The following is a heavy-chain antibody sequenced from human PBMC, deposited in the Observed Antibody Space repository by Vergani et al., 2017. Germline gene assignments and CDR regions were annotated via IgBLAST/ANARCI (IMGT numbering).Heavy chain of an antibody. CDR1: GGSFSGYY. J-gene: IGHJ6*03. D-gene: IGHD4-17*01. Sequence: QVQLQQWGAGLLKPSETLSLTCAVYGGSFSGYYWSWIRQPPGKGLEWIGEINHSGSTNYNPSLKSRVTISVDTSKNQFSLKLSSVTAADTAVYYCARGYPKGNDKTTVTSLGMPMDVWGKGSTVTVSS. V-gene: IGHV4-34*01. CDR3: ARGYPKGNDKTTVTSLGMPMDV. CDR2: INHSGST.